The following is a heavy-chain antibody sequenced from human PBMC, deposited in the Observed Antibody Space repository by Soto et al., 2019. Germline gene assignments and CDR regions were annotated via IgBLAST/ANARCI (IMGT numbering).Heavy chain of an antibody. CDR1: GYTFTSSE. D-gene: IGHD6-19*01. Sequence: QVQLVQSGAEVKKPGASVKVSCKASGYTFTSSEINWVRQAPGQGLEWMGWVNPNSDNRGYAQRLQGRVTMTLDTSISTAYMALSSLRSEDTAVYYCAREGGSGWYFFDFWGQGTLVTVSS. V-gene: IGHV1-8*01. CDR3: AREGGSGWYFFDF. CDR2: VNPNSDNR. J-gene: IGHJ4*02.